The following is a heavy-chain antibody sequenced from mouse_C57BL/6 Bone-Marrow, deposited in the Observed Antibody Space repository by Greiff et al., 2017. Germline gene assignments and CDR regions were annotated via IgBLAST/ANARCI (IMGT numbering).Heavy chain of an antibody. V-gene: IGHV14-4*01. CDR1: GFNIKDDY. CDR2: IDPENGDT. CDR3: ATPIYYDYDVDY. J-gene: IGHJ4*01. D-gene: IGHD2-4*01. Sequence: VQLKQSGAELVRPGASVKLSCTASGFNIKDDYMHWVKQRPEQGLEWIGWIDPENGDTEYASKFQGKATITADTSSNTAYLQLSSLTSEDTAIYYCATPIYYDYDVDYWGQGTSVTVSS.